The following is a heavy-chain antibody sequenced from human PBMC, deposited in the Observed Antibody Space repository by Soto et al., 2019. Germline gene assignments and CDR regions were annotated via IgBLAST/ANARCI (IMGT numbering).Heavy chain of an antibody. V-gene: IGHV1-2*02. CDR3: VRGGGVDLVTPTRIVFDY. CDR2: INPRNGDT. Sequence: QVQLVQSGAEVKKPGASVKVSCKVSGYTFTGNYMHWMRQAPGQGPEWMGWINPRNGDTDYAQKFQGRVTITRETSISTAYMDLSRLTSDDKAIYCCVRGGGVDLVTPTRIVFDYWGQGTLLTVSS. D-gene: IGHD2-21*02. CDR1: GYTFTGNY. J-gene: IGHJ4*02.